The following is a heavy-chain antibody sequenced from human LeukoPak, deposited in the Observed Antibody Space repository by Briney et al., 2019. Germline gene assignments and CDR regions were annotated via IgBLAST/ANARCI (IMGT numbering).Heavy chain of an antibody. CDR3: AGYRGAAAGTQWFDP. CDR2: INHSGST. CDR1: GGSFSGYY. V-gene: IGHV4-34*01. J-gene: IGHJ5*02. D-gene: IGHD6-13*01. Sequence: SETLSLTCAVYGGSFSGYYWRWIRQPPGKGLEWIGEINHSGSTNYNPSLKSRVTISVDTSKNQFSLKLSSVTAADTAVYYCAGYRGAAAGTQWFDPWGQGTLVTVSS.